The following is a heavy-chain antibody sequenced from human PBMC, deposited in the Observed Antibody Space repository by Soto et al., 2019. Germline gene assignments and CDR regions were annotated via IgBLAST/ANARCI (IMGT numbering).Heavy chain of an antibody. CDR3: AMEYCSSTSCYWDY. CDR2: IIPILGIA. Sequence: QVQLVQSGAEVKKPGSSVKVSCKASGGTFSSYTISWVRQAPGQGLEWMGRIIPILGIANYAQKFQGRVTIXAXKXXSTAYMELSSLRSEDTAVYYCAMEYCSSTSCYWDYWGQGTLVTVSS. CDR1: GGTFSSYT. D-gene: IGHD2-2*01. V-gene: IGHV1-69*02. J-gene: IGHJ4*02.